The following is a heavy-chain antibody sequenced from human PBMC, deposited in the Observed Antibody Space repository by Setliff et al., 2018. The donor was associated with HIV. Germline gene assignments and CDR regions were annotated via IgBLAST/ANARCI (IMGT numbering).Heavy chain of an antibody. D-gene: IGHD2-8*01. CDR2: IYYRGAT. CDR3: ARGVQAQVVLMSYVKGRFDP. J-gene: IGHJ5*02. CDR1: GGSISNSDFY. Sequence: LSLTCTVSGGSISNSDFYWGWIRQSPGKGLEWIGSIYYRGATYYNPTLQSRVTISADTSKNQFYLKLTSVTAADTAIYYCARGVQAQVVLMSYVKGRFDPWGQGTQVTVSS. V-gene: IGHV4-39*01.